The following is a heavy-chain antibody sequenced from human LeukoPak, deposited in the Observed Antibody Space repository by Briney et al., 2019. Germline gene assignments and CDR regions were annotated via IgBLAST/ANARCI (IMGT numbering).Heavy chain of an antibody. CDR3: ASRFGYSYAKGVDY. J-gene: IGHJ4*02. Sequence: VGSLRLSCAASGFTFSSYSMNWVRQAPGKGLEWVSYISSSSSTIYYADSVKGRFTISRDNAKNSLYLQMNSLRAEDTAVYYCASRFGYSYAKGVDYWGQGTLVTVSS. CDR1: GFTFSSYS. D-gene: IGHD5-18*01. CDR2: ISSSSSTI. V-gene: IGHV3-48*04.